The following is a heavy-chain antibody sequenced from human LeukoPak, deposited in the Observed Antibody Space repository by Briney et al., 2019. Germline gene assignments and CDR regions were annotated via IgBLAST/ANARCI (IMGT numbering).Heavy chain of an antibody. Sequence: TETLSLTCTVSGGSISSYYWSWIRQPPGKGLEWIGYIYYSGSTNYNPSLKSRVTISVDTSKNQFSLKLSSVTAADTAVYYCARWEIAFDIWGQGTMVTVSS. CDR2: IYYSGST. D-gene: IGHD1-26*01. V-gene: IGHV4-59*08. CDR3: ARWEIAFDI. J-gene: IGHJ3*02. CDR1: GGSISSYY.